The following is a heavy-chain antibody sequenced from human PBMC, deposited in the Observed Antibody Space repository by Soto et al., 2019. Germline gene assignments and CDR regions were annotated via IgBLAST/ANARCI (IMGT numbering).Heavy chain of an antibody. CDR1: GYSFTDYH. J-gene: IGHJ6*02. CDR2: INPKSGGT. V-gene: IGHV1-2*04. Sequence: ASVKVSCKASGYSFTDYHIHWVRQAPGLGLEWLGRINPKSGGTSTAQKFQGWVTMTTDTSISTASMELTRLTSDDTAIYYCARGDSTDCSNGVCSFFYNHDMDVWGQGTTVTVSS. CDR3: ARGDSTDCSNGVCSFFYNHDMDV. D-gene: IGHD2-8*01.